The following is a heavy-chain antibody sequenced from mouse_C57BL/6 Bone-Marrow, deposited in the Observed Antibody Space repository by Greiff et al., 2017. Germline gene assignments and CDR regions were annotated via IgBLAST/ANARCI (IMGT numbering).Heavy chain of an antibody. CDR3: ARSGHYYGSHYAMDY. CDR2: IYPGDGDT. CDR1: GYAFSSSW. D-gene: IGHD1-1*01. J-gene: IGHJ4*01. Sequence: VKLQESGPELVKPGASVKISCKASGYAFSSSWMNWVKQRPGKGLEWIGRIYPGDGDTNYNGKFKGKATLTADKSSSTAYMQLSSLTSEDSAVYFCARSGHYYGSHYAMDYWGQGTSVTVSS. V-gene: IGHV1-82*01.